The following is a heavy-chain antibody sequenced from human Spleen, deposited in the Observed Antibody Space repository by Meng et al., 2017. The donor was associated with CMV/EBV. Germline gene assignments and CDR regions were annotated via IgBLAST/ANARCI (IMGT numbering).Heavy chain of an antibody. V-gene: IGHV3-11*04. J-gene: IGHJ4*02. Sequence: GESLKISCAASGFTFGDFYMNWIRQAPGKGLEWISYISNTGMTLSYAKSVKGRFTVSRDNAKNSLYLQMNSLRAEDTAVYYCARSRDGPPYYFDYWGQGTLVTVSS. CDR3: ARSRDGPPYYFDY. CDR1: GFTFGDFY. CDR2: ISNTGMTL.